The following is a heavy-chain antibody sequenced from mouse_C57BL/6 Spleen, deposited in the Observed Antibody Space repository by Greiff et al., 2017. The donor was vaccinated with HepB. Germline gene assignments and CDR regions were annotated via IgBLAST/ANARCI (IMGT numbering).Heavy chain of an antibody. J-gene: IGHJ2*01. CDR3: ARGSPTTVVALDY. V-gene: IGHV3-6*01. Sequence: EVQLQQSGPGLVKPSQSLSLTCSVTGYSITSGYYWNWIRQFPGNKLEWMGYISYDGSYNYNPSLKNRISITRDTSTNQFFLKLKSVTTEDTATYYCARGSPTTVVALDYWGQGTTLTVSS. CDR1: GYSITSGYY. D-gene: IGHD1-1*01. CDR2: ISYDGSY.